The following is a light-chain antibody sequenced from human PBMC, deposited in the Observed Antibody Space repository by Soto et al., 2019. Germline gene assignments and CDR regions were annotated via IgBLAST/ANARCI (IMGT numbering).Light chain of an antibody. Sequence: QSALTRPASVSGSPGQSITISCTGTSSDVGGYNYGSWYQQHPGKAPKLMIYDVSNRPSGVSNRFSGSKSGNTASLTISGLQAEDDADYYCSSYTSSSTYVFGSGTTLTVL. V-gene: IGLV2-14*01. J-gene: IGLJ1*01. CDR2: DVS. CDR1: SSDVGGYNY. CDR3: SSYTSSSTYV.